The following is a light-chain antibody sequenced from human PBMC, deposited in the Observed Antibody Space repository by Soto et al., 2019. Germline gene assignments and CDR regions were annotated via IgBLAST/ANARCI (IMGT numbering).Light chain of an antibody. CDR2: EVS. CDR3: SSYTSTSALV. CDR1: SSDVGGFNY. V-gene: IGLV2-14*01. Sequence: QSALTQSASVSGSPGQSITISCTGSSSDVGGFNYVSWYQQHPGKAPKLMIYEVSNRPSGVSSRFSGSKSGNTASLTISGLQAEDEADYYCSSYTSTSALVFGTGTQLTVL. J-gene: IGLJ1*01.